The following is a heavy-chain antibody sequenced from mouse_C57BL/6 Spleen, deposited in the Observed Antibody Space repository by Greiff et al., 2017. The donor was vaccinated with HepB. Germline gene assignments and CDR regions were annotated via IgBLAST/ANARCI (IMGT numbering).Heavy chain of an antibody. CDR2: ISSGSSTI. J-gene: IGHJ4*01. D-gene: IGHD2-4*01. Sequence: EVHLVESGGGLVKPGWSLKLSCAASGFTFSDYGMHWVRQAPEKGLEWVAYISSGSSTIYYADTVKGRVTISRDNAKNTLFLQMTSLRSEDTAMYYCAIYYDRTMDYWGQGTSVTVSS. CDR3: AIYYDRTMDY. CDR1: GFTFSDYG. V-gene: IGHV5-17*01.